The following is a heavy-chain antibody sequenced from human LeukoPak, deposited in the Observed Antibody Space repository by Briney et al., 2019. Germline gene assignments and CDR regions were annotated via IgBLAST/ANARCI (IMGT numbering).Heavy chain of an antibody. V-gene: IGHV3-23*01. J-gene: IGHJ4*02. Sequence: GGSLRLSCAASGFTFSSYAMSWVRQAPGKGLEWVSAISGSGGSTYYADSVKGRFTISRGNSKNTLYLQMNSLRAEDTAVYFCAKASGIAVAGTFFDYWGQGTLVTVSS. CDR2: ISGSGGST. D-gene: IGHD6-19*01. CDR3: AKASGIAVAGTFFDY. CDR1: GFTFSSYA.